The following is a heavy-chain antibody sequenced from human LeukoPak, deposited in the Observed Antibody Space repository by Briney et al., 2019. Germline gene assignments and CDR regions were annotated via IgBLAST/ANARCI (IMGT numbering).Heavy chain of an antibody. CDR3: AGVYSGYDSVSY. CDR1: GGSISSSSYY. Sequence: PSETLSLTCTVSGGSISSSSYYWGWIRQPPGKGLEWIGSIYYSGSTYYNPSLKSRVTISVDTSKNQFSLKLSSVTAADTAVYYCAGVYSGYDSVSYWGQGTLVTVSS. D-gene: IGHD5-12*01. V-gene: IGHV4-39*07. CDR2: IYYSGST. J-gene: IGHJ4*02.